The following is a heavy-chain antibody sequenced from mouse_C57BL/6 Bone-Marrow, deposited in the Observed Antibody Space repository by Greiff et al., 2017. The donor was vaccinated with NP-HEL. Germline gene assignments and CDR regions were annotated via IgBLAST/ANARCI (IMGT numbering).Heavy chain of an antibody. D-gene: IGHD6-1*01. CDR3: AGGQPGFAD. CDR2: ILPGSGST. Sequence: QVQLQQSGAELMKPGASVKLSCKATGYTFTGYWIEWVKQRPGHGLEWIGDILPGSGSTNYNEKFKGKATLTADTSSNTAYMQLSSLTTEDSAIYYCAGGQPGFADWGQGTLVTVSA. V-gene: IGHV1-9*01. CDR1: GYTFTGYW. J-gene: IGHJ3*01.